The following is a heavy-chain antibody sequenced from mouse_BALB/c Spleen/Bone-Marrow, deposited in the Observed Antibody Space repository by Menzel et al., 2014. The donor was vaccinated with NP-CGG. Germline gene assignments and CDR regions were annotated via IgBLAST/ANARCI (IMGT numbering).Heavy chain of an antibody. CDR3: ARQGDGYYDY. CDR2: ISNTGNYT. CDR1: GLTFSSYA. Sequence: EVKLMESGGGLVKPGGSLKLSCAASGLTFSSYAMSWVRQTPEKRLEWVATISNTGNYTYYPDSVKGRFTISRDNAKNTLYLQMSSLRSEDTALYYCARQGDGYYDYWGQGTTLTVSS. V-gene: IGHV5-9-3*01. J-gene: IGHJ2*01. D-gene: IGHD2-3*01.